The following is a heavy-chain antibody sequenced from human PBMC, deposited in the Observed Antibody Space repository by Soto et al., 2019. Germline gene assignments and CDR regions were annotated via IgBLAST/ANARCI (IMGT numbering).Heavy chain of an antibody. V-gene: IGHV1-69*01. CDR2: IIPIFGTA. CDR3: ARAGPLRDGSGSYCDY. J-gene: IGHJ4*02. Sequence: QVQLVQSGAEVKKPGSSVKVSCKASGGTFSSYAISWVRQAPGQGLEWMGGIIPIFGTANYAQKFQGRVTLTADESTSKAYMELSSLRSEDTAVYYCARAGPLRDGSGSYCDYWGQGTLVTVSS. CDR1: GGTFSSYA. D-gene: IGHD3-10*01.